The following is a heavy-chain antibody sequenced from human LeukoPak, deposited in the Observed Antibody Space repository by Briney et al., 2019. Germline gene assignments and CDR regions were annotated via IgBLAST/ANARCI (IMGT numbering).Heavy chain of an antibody. CDR3: AKRSGGSGGFFDY. J-gene: IGHJ4*02. D-gene: IGHD6-19*01. CDR1: GFIFSSYA. Sequence: QPGGSLRLSCAASGFIFSSYAMSWVRQAPGKGLEWVSTISGSGGSTYYADSVKGRFTISRDTSKNTLYLQMSSLRAEGTAVYYCAKRSGGSGGFFDYWGQGTLVTVSS. CDR2: ISGSGGST. V-gene: IGHV3-23*01.